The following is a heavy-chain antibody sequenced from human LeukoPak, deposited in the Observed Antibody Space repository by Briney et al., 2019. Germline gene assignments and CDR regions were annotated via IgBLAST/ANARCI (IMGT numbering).Heavy chain of an antibody. CDR1: GYSFTSYW. CDR2: IYPGDSDT. Sequence: GESLRISCKGSGYSFTSYWIGWVRQMPGKGLEWMGIIYPGDSDTRYSPSFQGQVTISADKSISTAYLQWSSLKASDTAMYYCARHTDYQLNTLDYWGQGTLVTVSS. CDR3: ARHTDYQLNTLDY. V-gene: IGHV5-51*01. D-gene: IGHD2-2*01. J-gene: IGHJ4*02.